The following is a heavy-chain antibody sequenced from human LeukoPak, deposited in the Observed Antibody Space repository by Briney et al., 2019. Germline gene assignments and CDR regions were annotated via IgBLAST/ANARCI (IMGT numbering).Heavy chain of an antibody. J-gene: IGHJ4*02. V-gene: IGHV3-64*01. D-gene: IGHD1-26*01. CDR1: GFTFSSYA. Sequence: GGSLRLSCAASGFTFSSYAMHWVRQAPGKGLEYVSVISSNGGNIYYANSVKGRFTISRDNSKNTLYLQMGSLRAEDMAVYYCARGRVGATAKGHYFDYWGQGTLVTVSS. CDR3: ARGRVGATAKGHYFDY. CDR2: ISSNGGNI.